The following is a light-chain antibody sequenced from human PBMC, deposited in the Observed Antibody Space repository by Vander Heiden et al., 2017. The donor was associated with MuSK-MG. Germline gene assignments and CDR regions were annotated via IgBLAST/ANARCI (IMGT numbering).Light chain of an antibody. V-gene: IGLV1-47*03. CDR2: RDN. CDR1: SSNIGSRD. J-gene: IGLJ2*01. CDR3: AAWADRLSGRL. Sequence: QSVLTQPPSASGTPGQRVTISCSGSSSNIGSRDVSWYQQLPGTAPKLLIHRDNQRPSGVPDRLLCYKAGNSASPETRGLWSEEEADDYWAAWADRLSGRLFAGGTRLTVL.